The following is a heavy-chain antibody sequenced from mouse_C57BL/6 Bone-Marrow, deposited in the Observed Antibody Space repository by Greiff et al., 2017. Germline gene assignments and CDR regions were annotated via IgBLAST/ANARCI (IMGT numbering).Heavy chain of an antibody. Sequence: QVQLQQSGAELVRPGASVTLSCKASGYTFTDYEMHWVKQTPVHGLEWIGAIDPETGGTAYNQKFKGKAILTADTSSSTAYMELRSLTSEDSAVFYCTRGYYYYGSPWFAYWGQGTLVTVSA. CDR3: TRGYYYYGSPWFAY. J-gene: IGHJ3*01. D-gene: IGHD1-1*01. CDR2: IDPETGGT. CDR1: GYTFTDYE. V-gene: IGHV1-15*01.